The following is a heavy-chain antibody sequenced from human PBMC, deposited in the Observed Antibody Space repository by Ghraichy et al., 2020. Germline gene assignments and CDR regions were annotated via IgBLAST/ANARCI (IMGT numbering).Heavy chain of an antibody. D-gene: IGHD3-3*01. Sequence: GGSLRLSCATSGFRFRTTWMSWVRQAPGKGLEWVGRIKAKAAGGTTEYGAPVKGRFTISRDDSKDTLYLQMNSLKTEDTAMYFCVIDDLYDVSGTLHCDFFDYWGQGTLVTVSS. V-gene: IGHV3-15*01. J-gene: IGHJ4*02. CDR1: GFRFRTTW. CDR3: VIDDLYDVSGTLHCDFFDY. CDR2: IKAKAAGGTT.